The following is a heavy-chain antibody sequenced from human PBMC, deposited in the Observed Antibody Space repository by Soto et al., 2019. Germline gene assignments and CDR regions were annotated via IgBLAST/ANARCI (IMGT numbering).Heavy chain of an antibody. V-gene: IGHV5-51*01. CDR2: IYPGDSDT. D-gene: IGHD6-19*01. CDR3: ARGSGWRLNYYYYGMDV. Sequence: GEALKSSCEGSGYSFTSYWIGWVRRMPGKGLEWMGIIYPGDSDTRYSPSFQGQVTISADKSISTAYLQWSSLKASDTAMYYCARGSGWRLNYYYYGMDVWGQGTTVTVSS. J-gene: IGHJ6*02. CDR1: GYSFTSYW.